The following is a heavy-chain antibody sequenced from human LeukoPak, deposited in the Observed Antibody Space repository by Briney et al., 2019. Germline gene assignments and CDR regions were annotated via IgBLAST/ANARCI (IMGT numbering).Heavy chain of an antibody. V-gene: IGHV4-34*01. CDR1: GGSFSGYY. J-gene: IGHJ3*02. D-gene: IGHD1-1*01. CDR3: ARGQRLSYAFDI. Sequence: SETLSLTCAVYGGSFSGYYWTWIRQPPGKGLERIGEIHYSGSATYNPSLKSRVTISVDPSKSQFSLNLDSVTATDTAVYFCARGQRLSYAFDIWGQGTMVPVSS. CDR2: IHYSGSA.